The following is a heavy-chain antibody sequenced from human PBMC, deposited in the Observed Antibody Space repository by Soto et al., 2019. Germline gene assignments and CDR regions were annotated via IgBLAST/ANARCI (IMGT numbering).Heavy chain of an antibody. D-gene: IGHD3-3*01. V-gene: IGHV1-18*01. CDR3: ARDQGQRITIFGVVIVGDPDFDY. CDR2: TSAYNGNT. Sequence: ASVKVFCKASGYTFTSYGISWVRQAPGQGLEWMGWTSAYNGNTNYAQKLQGRVTMTTDTSTSTAYMELRSLRSDDTAVYYCARDQGQRITIFGVVIVGDPDFDYWGQGTLVTVSS. J-gene: IGHJ4*02. CDR1: GYTFTSYG.